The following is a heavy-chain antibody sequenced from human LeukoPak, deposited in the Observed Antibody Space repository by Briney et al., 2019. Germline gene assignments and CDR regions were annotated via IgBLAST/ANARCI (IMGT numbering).Heavy chain of an antibody. J-gene: IGHJ3*02. CDR2: ISSSSSYI. CDR3: ARIYCSSTSCYDRNAFDI. CDR1: GFTFSSYT. V-gene: IGHV3-21*01. D-gene: IGHD2-2*01. Sequence: GGSLRLSCAASGFTFSSYTMNWVRQAPGKGLEWVSSISSSSSYIYYADSVKGRFTISRDNAKNSLYLQMNSLRAEDTAVYYCARIYCSSTSCYDRNAFDIWGQGTMVTVSS.